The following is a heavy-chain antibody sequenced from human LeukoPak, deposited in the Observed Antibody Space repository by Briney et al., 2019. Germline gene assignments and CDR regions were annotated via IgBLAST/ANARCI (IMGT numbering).Heavy chain of an antibody. Sequence: PGGSLRLSCAASGFTFSSYEMNWGRQAPGKGLEWVSYISSSAGTIYYADSVKGRFTISRDNSKNTLFLQMNSLRADDTAVYYCARGPGYSSSWYYFDYWGQGTLVTVSS. J-gene: IGHJ4*02. CDR2: ISSSAGTI. V-gene: IGHV3-48*03. D-gene: IGHD6-13*01. CDR1: GFTFSSYE. CDR3: ARGPGYSSSWYYFDY.